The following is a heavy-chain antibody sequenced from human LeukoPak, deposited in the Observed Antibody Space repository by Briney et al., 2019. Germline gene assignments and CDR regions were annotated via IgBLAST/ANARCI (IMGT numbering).Heavy chain of an antibody. CDR1: GFTFSSYA. V-gene: IGHV3-23*01. Sequence: GGSLRLSCAASGFTFSSYAMSWVRQAPGKGLEWVSAISGSGGSTYYADSVKGRFTISRDNSKNTLYLQMNSLRAEDTAVYYCAKKGVIAVAGNYYCYGMDVWGQGTTVTVSS. CDR2: ISGSGGST. CDR3: AKKGVIAVAGNYYCYGMDV. D-gene: IGHD6-19*01. J-gene: IGHJ6*02.